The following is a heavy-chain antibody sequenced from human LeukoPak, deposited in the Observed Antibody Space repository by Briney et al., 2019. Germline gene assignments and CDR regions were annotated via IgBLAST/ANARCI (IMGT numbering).Heavy chain of an antibody. CDR1: GFTFNDYV. V-gene: IGHV3-9*01. D-gene: IGHD3-10*01. Sequence: GGSLRLSCAVSGFTFNDYVMHWVRQAPGMGLEWVSSISWNSGKIGYADSVKGRFTISRDNAKNSLYLQMNNLRPEDTALYYCAKGSTNSGMADWLDPWGEGTLVTVSS. CDR2: ISWNSGKI. CDR3: AKGSTNSGMADWLDP. J-gene: IGHJ5*02.